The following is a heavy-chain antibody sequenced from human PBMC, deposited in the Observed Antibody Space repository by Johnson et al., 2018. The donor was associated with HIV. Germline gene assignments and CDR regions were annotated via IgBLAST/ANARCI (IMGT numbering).Heavy chain of an antibody. V-gene: IGHV3-9*01. D-gene: IGHD3-10*01. CDR1: GFTFADYA. CDR3: AKEAAMVQGGAFDI. J-gene: IGHJ3*02. Sequence: VLLVESGGGLVQPGGSLELSCAASGFTFADYAMHWARQTPGKGLAWVSGISWDRGGIGYADSVTGRFTISRDTAKNSLFLQMNSLRAEDTDLYYCAKEAAMVQGGAFDIWGQGTMVTVSS. CDR2: ISWDRGGI.